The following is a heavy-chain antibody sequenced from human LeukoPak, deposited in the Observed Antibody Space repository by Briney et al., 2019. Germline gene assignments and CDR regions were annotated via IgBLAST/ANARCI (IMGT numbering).Heavy chain of an antibody. Sequence: GASVKVSCKASGYTFTSYGISWVRQAPGQGLEWMGWISAYNGNTNYAQKLQGRVTMTTDTSTSTAYMELRSLRSDDTAVYYCARDHRSDYGQFYYFDYWGQGTLVTVSS. CDR1: GYTFTSYG. D-gene: IGHD4-17*01. CDR2: ISAYNGNT. V-gene: IGHV1-18*01. CDR3: ARDHRSDYGQFYYFDY. J-gene: IGHJ4*02.